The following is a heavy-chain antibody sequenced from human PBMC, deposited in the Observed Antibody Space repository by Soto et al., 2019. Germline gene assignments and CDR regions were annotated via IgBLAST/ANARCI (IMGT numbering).Heavy chain of an antibody. V-gene: IGHV1-69*13. Sequence: ASVKVSCKASGGTFSSYAISWVRQAPGQGLEWMGGIIPIFGTANYAQKFQGRVTITADESTSTAYMELSSLRSEDTAVYYCARPIMQPWGDYVQSASYYYGMDVWGQGTTVTVSS. CDR2: IIPIFGTA. CDR1: GGTFSSYA. CDR3: ARPIMQPWGDYVQSASYYYGMDV. D-gene: IGHD4-17*01. J-gene: IGHJ6*02.